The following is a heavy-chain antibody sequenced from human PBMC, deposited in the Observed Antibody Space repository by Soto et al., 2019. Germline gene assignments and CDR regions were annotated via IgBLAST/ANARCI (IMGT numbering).Heavy chain of an antibody. D-gene: IGHD2-21*01. CDR3: TRDKCIASECNWFDP. J-gene: IGHJ5*02. CDR2: IRSKAYGGTT. CDR1: GFTFGDYA. V-gene: IGHV3-49*05. Sequence: EVQLVESGGGLVKPGRSLRLSCTASGFTFGDYAMSWFRQAPGKGLEWVGFIRSKAYGGTTEYAASVKGRFTISRDDSKSIAYLQMNSLKTEDTAVYYCTRDKCIASECNWFDPWGQGTLVTVSS.